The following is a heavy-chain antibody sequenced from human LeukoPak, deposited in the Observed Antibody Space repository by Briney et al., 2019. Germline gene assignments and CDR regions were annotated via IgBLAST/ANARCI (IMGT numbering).Heavy chain of an antibody. J-gene: IGHJ4*02. CDR2: IYYSGSN. D-gene: IGHD6-19*01. CDR1: GGSISSYY. V-gene: IGHV4-59*01. CDR3: ASLSVAVAGNRFDY. Sequence: SETLSLTCTVSGGSISSYYWSWIRQPPGKGLEWMGYIYYSGSNNYNPSLKSRVTISVDTSKNQFSLKLSSVTAADTAVYYCASLSVAVAGNRFDYWGQGTLVTVSS.